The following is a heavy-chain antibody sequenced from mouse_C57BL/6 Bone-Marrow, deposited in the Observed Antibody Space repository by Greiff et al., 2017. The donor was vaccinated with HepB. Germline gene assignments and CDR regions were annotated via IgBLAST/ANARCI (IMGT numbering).Heavy chain of an antibody. J-gene: IGHJ4*01. D-gene: IGHD2-4*01. V-gene: IGHV1-18*01. CDR1: GYTFTDYN. CDR2: INPNNGGT. Sequence: EVKLQQSGPELVKPGASVKIPCKASGYTFTDYNMDWVKQSHGKSLEWIGDINPNNGGTIYNQKFKGKATLTVDKSSSTAYMELRSLTSEDTAVYYCASYDYGYYYAMDYWGQGTSVTVSS. CDR3: ASYDYGYYYAMDY.